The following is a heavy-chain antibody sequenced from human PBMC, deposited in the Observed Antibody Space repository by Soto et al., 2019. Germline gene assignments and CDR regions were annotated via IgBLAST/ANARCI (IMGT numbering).Heavy chain of an antibody. CDR3: ARRPTPSATFDY. Sequence: EVQLVETGGGLIQPGGSLRLSCAASGLTVSSSYMGWVRQAPGKGLEWVSVIYSGGSTYYANSVKGRFTISRDNSKSMLYPQMNTLIAEDTAVYYCARRPTPSATFDYWGQGTLVTVSS. V-gene: IGHV3-53*02. CDR1: GLTVSSSY. CDR2: IYSGGST. J-gene: IGHJ4*02.